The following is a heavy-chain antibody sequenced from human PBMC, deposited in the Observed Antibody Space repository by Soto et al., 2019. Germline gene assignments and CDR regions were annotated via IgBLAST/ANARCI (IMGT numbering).Heavy chain of an antibody. CDR3: ARGYGSGSYYNVGYYFDY. J-gene: IGHJ4*02. CDR1: GGSVSSGSYY. CDR2: IYYSGST. Sequence: TSETLSLTCTVSGGSVSSGSYYWSWIRQPPGKGLEWIGYIYYSGSTNYNPSLKSRVTISVDTSKNQFSLKLSSVTAADTAVYYCARGYGSGSYYNVGYYFDYWGQGTLVTVSS. V-gene: IGHV4-61*01. D-gene: IGHD3-10*01.